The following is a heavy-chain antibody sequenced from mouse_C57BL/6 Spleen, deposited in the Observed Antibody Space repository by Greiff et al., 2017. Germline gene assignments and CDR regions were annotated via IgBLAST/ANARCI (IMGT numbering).Heavy chain of an antibody. CDR3: ASRDDYGTMDY. CDR2: IWGVGST. J-gene: IGHJ4*01. CDR1: GFSLTSYG. V-gene: IGHV2-6*01. D-gene: IGHD2-4*01. Sequence: VHLVESGPGLVAPSQRLSITCTVSGFSLTSYGVDWVRQSPGKGLEWLGVIWGVGSTNYNSALKSRLSISKDNSKSQVFLKMNSLQTDDTAMYYCASRDDYGTMDYWGQGTSVTVSS.